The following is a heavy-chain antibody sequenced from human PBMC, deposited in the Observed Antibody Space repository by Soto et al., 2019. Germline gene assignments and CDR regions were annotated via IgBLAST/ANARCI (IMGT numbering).Heavy chain of an antibody. Sequence: ASVKVSCKVSGYTLTELSMHWVRQAPGKGLEWMGGFDPEDGETIYAQKFQGRVTMTEDTSTDTAYMELSSLRSEDTAVYYCATTELRFLLYAFDIWGQGTMVTVSS. CDR2: FDPEDGET. V-gene: IGHV1-24*01. CDR1: GYTLTELS. D-gene: IGHD3-3*01. CDR3: ATTELRFLLYAFDI. J-gene: IGHJ3*02.